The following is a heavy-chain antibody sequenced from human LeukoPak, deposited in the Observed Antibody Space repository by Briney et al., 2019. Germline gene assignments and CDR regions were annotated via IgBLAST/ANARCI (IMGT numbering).Heavy chain of an antibody. J-gene: IGHJ4*02. CDR3: AKDETTSGYDYVWGSDPNYFDY. CDR2: ISYDGSNK. CDR1: GFTFSSYG. D-gene: IGHD3-16*01. Sequence: GGPLRLSCAASGFTFSSYGMHRVRQAPGKGLEWVAVISYDGSNKYYADSVKGRFTISRDNSKNTLYLQMNSLRAEDTAVYYCAKDETTSGYDYVWGSDPNYFDYWGQGTLVTVSS. V-gene: IGHV3-30*18.